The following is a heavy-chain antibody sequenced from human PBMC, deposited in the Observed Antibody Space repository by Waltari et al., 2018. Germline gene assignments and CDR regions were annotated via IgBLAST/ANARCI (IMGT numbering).Heavy chain of an antibody. V-gene: IGHV5-51*01. CDR1: GYSFTSYW. D-gene: IGHD3-10*01. CDR3: ARLGGYELVRGPNLVDY. J-gene: IGHJ4*02. CDR2: IHPGDSDT. Sequence: EVQLVQSGAEVKKPGESLKISCKGSGYSFTSYWIGWVRQLPGKGLEWMGIIHPGDSDTRYSPSFQGQGTIAADKSISTAYLQWSSRKASDTAMYYCARLGGYELVRGPNLVDYWGQGTLVTVSS.